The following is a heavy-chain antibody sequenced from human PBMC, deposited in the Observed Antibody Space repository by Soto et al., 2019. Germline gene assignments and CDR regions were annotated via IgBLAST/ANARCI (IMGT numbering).Heavy chain of an antibody. D-gene: IGHD2-15*01. CDR2: IIPIFGTA. V-gene: IGHV1-69*13. J-gene: IGHJ6*02. CDR3: AREQLGYCSGGSCYKMSQPCVEDYYYGMDV. CDR1: GGTFSSYA. Sequence: SVKVSCKASGGTFSSYAISWVRQAPGQGLEWMGGIIPIFGTANYAQKFQGRVTITADESTSTAYMELSSLRSEDTAVYYCAREQLGYCSGGSCYKMSQPCVEDYYYGMDVWGQGTTVTVSS.